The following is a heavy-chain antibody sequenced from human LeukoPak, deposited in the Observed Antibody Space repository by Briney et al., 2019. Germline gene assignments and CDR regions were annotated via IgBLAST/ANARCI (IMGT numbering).Heavy chain of an antibody. CDR1: GGSISSSSYY. Sequence: SSETLSLTCTVSGGSISSSSYYWGWIRQPPGKGLEWIGSIYYSGSTYYNPSLKSRVTISVDTSKNQFSLKLSSVTAADTAVYCCARLLDGDRFDPWGQGTLVTVSS. J-gene: IGHJ5*02. CDR3: ARLLDGDRFDP. D-gene: IGHD4-17*01. V-gene: IGHV4-39*01. CDR2: IYYSGST.